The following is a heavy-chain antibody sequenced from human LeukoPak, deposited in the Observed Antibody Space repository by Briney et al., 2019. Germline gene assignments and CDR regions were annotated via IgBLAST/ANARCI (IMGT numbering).Heavy chain of an antibody. Sequence: GSLRLSCAASGFTFSSYAMSWVRQAPGKGLEWVSAISGSGGSTYYADSVKGRFTISRDNSKNTLYLQMNSLRAEDTAVYYCARGAARPGAFDIWGQGTMVTVSS. V-gene: IGHV3-23*01. CDR1: GFTFSSYA. D-gene: IGHD6-6*01. CDR3: ARGAARPGAFDI. CDR2: ISGSGGST. J-gene: IGHJ3*02.